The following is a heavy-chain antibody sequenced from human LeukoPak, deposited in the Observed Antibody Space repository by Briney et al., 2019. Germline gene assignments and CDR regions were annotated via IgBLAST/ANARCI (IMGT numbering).Heavy chain of an antibody. D-gene: IGHD3-22*01. Sequence: SETLSLTCAVYGGFFSGYYWSWIRQPPGKGLEWIGEINHSGSTNYNPSLKSRVTISVDKSKNQFFLKLNSVTAADTAVYYCARLVPGDYYASSGHFQRWGQGTLVTVSS. J-gene: IGHJ1*01. V-gene: IGHV4-34*01. CDR1: GGFFSGYY. CDR3: ARLVPGDYYASSGHFQR. CDR2: INHSGST.